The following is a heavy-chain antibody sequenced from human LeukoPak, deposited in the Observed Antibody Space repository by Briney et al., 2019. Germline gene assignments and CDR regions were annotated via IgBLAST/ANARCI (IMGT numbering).Heavy chain of an antibody. D-gene: IGHD6-19*01. J-gene: IGHJ3*02. CDR3: ARIAMAGIGDGFDI. CDR2: VNRDGSST. V-gene: IGHV3-74*01. Sequence: GGSLRLSCAASGFTFSDYWMHWVRQAPGKGLVWVSRVNRDGSSTSYADSVKGRFTISRDNARNSLYLQMNSLRAEDTALYYCARIAMAGIGDGFDIWGQGTMVTVSS. CDR1: GFTFSDYW.